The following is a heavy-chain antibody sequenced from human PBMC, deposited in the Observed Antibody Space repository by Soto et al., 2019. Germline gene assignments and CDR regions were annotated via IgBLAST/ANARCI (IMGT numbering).Heavy chain of an antibody. D-gene: IGHD2-8*01. CDR2: INEEGTET. V-gene: IGHV3-7*05. CDR1: GFSFSSYW. CDR3: AKSPMVRTFHYGLEV. Sequence: ESGGGLVQPGGSLRVSCAASGFSFSSYWMTWVRQAQGKGPEWVADINEEGTETYYVDSVKGRFTISRDNGKNSLSLQMNNLRVGDTAVYFCAKSPMVRTFHYGLEVWGQGTTVTVSS. J-gene: IGHJ6*02.